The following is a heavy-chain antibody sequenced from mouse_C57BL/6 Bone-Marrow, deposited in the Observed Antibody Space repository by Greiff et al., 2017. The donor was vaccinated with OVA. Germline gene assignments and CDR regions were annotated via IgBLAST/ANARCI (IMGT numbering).Heavy chain of an antibody. V-gene: IGHV2-2*01. D-gene: IGHD3-2*02. Sequence: VKLMESGPGLVQPSQSLSITCTVSGFSLTSYGVHWVRQSPGKGLEWLGVIWSGGSTDYNAAFISRLSISKDNSKSQVFFKMNSLQADDTAIYYCARKAQALPYYAMDYWGQGTSVTVSS. CDR1: GFSLTSYG. CDR2: IWSGGST. CDR3: ARKAQALPYYAMDY. J-gene: IGHJ4*01.